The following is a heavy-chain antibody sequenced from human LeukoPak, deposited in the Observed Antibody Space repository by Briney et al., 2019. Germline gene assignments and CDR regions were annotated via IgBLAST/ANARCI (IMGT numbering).Heavy chain of an antibody. J-gene: IGHJ4*02. CDR2: ISSSGSTI. Sequence: GGSLRLSCAASGFTFSDYYMSWIRQAPGEGREWVSYISSSGSTIYYADSVKGRFTISRDNAKNSLYLQMNSLRAEDTAVYYCARGPLAMVRGVYDYWGQGTLVTVSS. CDR1: GFTFSDYY. V-gene: IGHV3-11*01. CDR3: ARGPLAMVRGVYDY. D-gene: IGHD3-10*01.